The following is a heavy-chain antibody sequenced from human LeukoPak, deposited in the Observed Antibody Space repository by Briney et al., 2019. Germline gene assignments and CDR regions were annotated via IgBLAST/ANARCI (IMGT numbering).Heavy chain of an antibody. D-gene: IGHD3-10*01. Sequence: QPGGSLRLSCAASGFTFSSSGMHWVRQAPGKGLEWATFIRSDGSENYYADSVKGRFTISRDNSKNTLYLQMNSLRAEDTAVYHCAKDRGVEYFDYWGQGTLVTVSS. CDR1: GFTFSSSG. CDR2: IRSDGSEN. V-gene: IGHV3-30*02. J-gene: IGHJ4*02. CDR3: AKDRGVEYFDY.